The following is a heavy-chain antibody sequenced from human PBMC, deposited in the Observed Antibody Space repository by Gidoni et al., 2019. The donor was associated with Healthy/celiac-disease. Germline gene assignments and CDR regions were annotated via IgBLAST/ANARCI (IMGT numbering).Heavy chain of an antibody. CDR1: GFTVSSNY. CDR3: AREEQQLAGFDY. J-gene: IGHJ4*02. CDR2: IYSGGST. D-gene: IGHD6-13*01. V-gene: IGHV3-66*01. Sequence: EVQLVESGGGLVQPGGSLRLSCAASGFTVSSNYMSWVRQAPGKGLEWVSVIYSGGSTYYADSVKGRFTISRDNSKNTLYLQMNSLRAEDTAVYYCAREEQQLAGFDYWGQGTLVTVSS.